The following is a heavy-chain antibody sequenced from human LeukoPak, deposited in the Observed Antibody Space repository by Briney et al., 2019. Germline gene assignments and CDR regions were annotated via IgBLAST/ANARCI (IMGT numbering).Heavy chain of an antibody. CDR1: GFSFSSYT. CDR3: ARDLTVTSTCWFDL. Sequence: GGSLRLSCAASGFSFSSYTMNWVRQAPGKGLEWVSSITGSSTYIYYADSVKGRFTISRDNAKNSLYLRMNNLGAEDTAVYYCARDLTVTSTCWFDLWGQGTLVTVSS. CDR2: ITGSSTYI. V-gene: IGHV3-21*01. J-gene: IGHJ5*02. D-gene: IGHD4-11*01.